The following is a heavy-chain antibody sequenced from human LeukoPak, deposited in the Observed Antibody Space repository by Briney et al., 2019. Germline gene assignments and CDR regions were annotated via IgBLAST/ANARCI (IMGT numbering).Heavy chain of an antibody. Sequence: KPSETLSLTCTVSGGSIVSYYWMWIRQPPGKGLEWIGYIYYSGSTNYNPSLKSRVTMSVDTSKNQFSLQLSSVTAADTAVYYCARLRSIAASGTSRHIYFDYWGQGTLVTVSS. D-gene: IGHD6-13*01. J-gene: IGHJ4*02. CDR3: ARLRSIAASGTSRHIYFDY. CDR1: GGSIVSYY. V-gene: IGHV4-59*01. CDR2: IYYSGST.